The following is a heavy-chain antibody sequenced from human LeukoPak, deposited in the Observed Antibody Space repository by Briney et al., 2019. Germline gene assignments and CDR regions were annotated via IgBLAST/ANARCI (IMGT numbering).Heavy chain of an antibody. CDR3: ARHRHYYDSSGYYYRYFDY. D-gene: IGHD3-22*01. CDR1: GGSISSGDYY. J-gene: IGHJ4*02. CDR2: IYYSGST. V-gene: IGHV4-30-4*01. Sequence: SETLSLTCTVSGGSISSGDYYWSWIRQPPGKGLEWIGYIYYSGSTYYNPSLKGRVTISVDTSKNQFSLKLSSVTAADTAVYYCARHRHYYDSSGYYYRYFDYWGQGTLVTVSS.